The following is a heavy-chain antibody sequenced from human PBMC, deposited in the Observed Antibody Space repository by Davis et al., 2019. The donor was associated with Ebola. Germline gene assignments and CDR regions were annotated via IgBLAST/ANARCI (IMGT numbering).Heavy chain of an antibody. CDR2: ISGSGGST. Sequence: GGSLRLSCAASGFTFSSYAMSWVRQAPGKGLEWVSAISGSGGSTYYADSVKGRFTIARDSSKNTLYLQMNSLRVEDTAVYYCAKDLRLAVGFDSWGQGTLVTVSS. D-gene: IGHD6-19*01. CDR3: AKDLRLAVGFDS. J-gene: IGHJ4*02. CDR1: GFTFSSYA. V-gene: IGHV3-23*01.